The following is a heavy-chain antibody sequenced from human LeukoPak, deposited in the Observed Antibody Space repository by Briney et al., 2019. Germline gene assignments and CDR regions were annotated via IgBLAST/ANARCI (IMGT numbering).Heavy chain of an antibody. CDR1: GGSFSGYY. J-gene: IGHJ4*02. CDR3: ARASTIFGVVIPHFDY. Sequence: LTCAVYGGSFSGYYWSWIRQAPGKGLEWVSYISSSGSTIYYADSVKGRFTISRDNAKNSLYLQMNSLRAEDTAVYYCARASTIFGVVIPHFDYWGQGTLVTVSS. V-gene: IGHV3-11*04. D-gene: IGHD3-3*01. CDR2: ISSSGSTI.